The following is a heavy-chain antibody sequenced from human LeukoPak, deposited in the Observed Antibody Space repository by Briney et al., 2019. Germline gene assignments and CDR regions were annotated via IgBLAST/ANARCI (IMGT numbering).Heavy chain of an antibody. Sequence: PGGSLRLSCAASGLTFSNYEMNWVRQAPGKGLEWVANIKQDGSEKYYVDSVKGRFTISRDNAKNSLYLQMNSLRAEDTAMYYCARDSAGNDYWGQGTLVTVSS. CDR2: IKQDGSEK. CDR3: ARDSAGNDY. CDR1: GLTFSNYE. V-gene: IGHV3-7*01. D-gene: IGHD6-13*01. J-gene: IGHJ4*02.